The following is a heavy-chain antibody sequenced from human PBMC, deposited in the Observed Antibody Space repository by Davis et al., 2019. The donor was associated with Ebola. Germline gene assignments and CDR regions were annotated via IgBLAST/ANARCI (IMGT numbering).Heavy chain of an antibody. D-gene: IGHD2-8*02. J-gene: IGHJ6*02. CDR3: ARDWSLYYYYGMDV. CDR1: GISLSNYA. Sequence: PGGSLRLSCAGSGISLSNYAMSWVRQAPGKGLQWVSLINSDGSSPTYADSVKGRFTISRDNAKNTLYLQMHSLRAEDTAVYYCARDWSLYYYYGMDVWGQGTTVTVS. V-gene: IGHV3-74*01. CDR2: INSDGSSP.